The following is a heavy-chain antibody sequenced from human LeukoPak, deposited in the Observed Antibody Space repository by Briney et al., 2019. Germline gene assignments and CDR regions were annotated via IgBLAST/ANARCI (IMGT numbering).Heavy chain of an antibody. CDR2: INPNSGGT. J-gene: IGHJ4*02. CDR1: GYTFTGYY. CDR3: ARDLSQSLYCSSTSCYTPFDY. Sequence: ASVKVSCKAPGYTFTGYYMHWVRQAPGQGLEWMGWINPNSGGTNYAQKFQGRVTMTRDTSISTAYMELSRLRSDDTAVYYCARDLSQSLYCSSTSCYTPFDYWGQGTLVTVSS. D-gene: IGHD2-2*02. V-gene: IGHV1-2*02.